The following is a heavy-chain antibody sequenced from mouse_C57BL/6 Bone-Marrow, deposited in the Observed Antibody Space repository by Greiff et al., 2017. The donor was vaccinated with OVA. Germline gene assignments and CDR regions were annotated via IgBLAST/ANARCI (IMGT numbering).Heavy chain of an antibody. CDR2: IYPGDGDT. D-gene: IGHD1-1*02. J-gene: IGHJ4*01. Sequence: QVQLQQSGPELVKPGASVKISCKASGYAFSSSWMNWVKQRPGKGLEWIGRIYPGDGDTNYNGKFKGKATLNADKSSSTAYMQLSSLTSEDSAVYFCAREGYEGWYYAMDYWGQGTSVTVSS. V-gene: IGHV1-82*01. CDR1: GYAFSSSW. CDR3: AREGYEGWYYAMDY.